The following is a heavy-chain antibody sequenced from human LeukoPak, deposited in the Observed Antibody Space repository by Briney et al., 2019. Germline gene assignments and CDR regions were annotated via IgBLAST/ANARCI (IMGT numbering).Heavy chain of an antibody. Sequence: TGGSLRLSCTASGFTFINYSMNWVRQAPGKGLEWVASIKQDGSEKYYADSVKGRFTISRDNSKNTLYLQMNSLRAEDTAVYYCLTGYSSSWLSSDAFDIWGQGTMVTVSS. CDR3: LTGYSSSWLSSDAFDI. D-gene: IGHD6-13*01. CDR1: GFTFINYS. V-gene: IGHV3-7*01. CDR2: IKQDGSEK. J-gene: IGHJ3*02.